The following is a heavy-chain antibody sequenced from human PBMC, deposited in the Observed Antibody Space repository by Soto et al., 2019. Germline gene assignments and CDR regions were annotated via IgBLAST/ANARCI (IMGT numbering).Heavy chain of an antibody. J-gene: IGHJ6*02. V-gene: IGHV1-69*13. Sequence: SVKVSCKASGGTFSSYAISWVRQAPGQGLEWMGGIIPIFGTANYAQKFQGRVTITADESTSTAYMELSSLRSEDTAVYYCARPVDTAMGDYYGMDVWGQGTTVTVSS. CDR2: IIPIFGTA. CDR3: ARPVDTAMGDYYGMDV. CDR1: GGTFSSYA. D-gene: IGHD5-18*01.